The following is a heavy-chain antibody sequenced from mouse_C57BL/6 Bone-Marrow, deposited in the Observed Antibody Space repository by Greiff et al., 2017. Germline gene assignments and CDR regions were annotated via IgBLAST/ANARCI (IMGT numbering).Heavy chain of an antibody. CDR2: IYPGGGYT. CDR3: ARCLSHPYAMDY. V-gene: IGHV1-63*01. Sequence: VKLVESGAELVRPGTSVKMSCKASGYTFTNYWIGWAKQRPGHGLEWIGDIYPGGGYTNYNEKFKGKATLTADKSSSTAYMQFSSLTSEDSAIYYCARCLSHPYAMDYWGQGTSVTVSS. CDR1: GYTFTNYW. D-gene: IGHD6-1*01. J-gene: IGHJ4*01.